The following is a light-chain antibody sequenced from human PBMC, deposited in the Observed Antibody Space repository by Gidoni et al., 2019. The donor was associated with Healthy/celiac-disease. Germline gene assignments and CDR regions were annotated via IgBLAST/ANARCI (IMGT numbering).Light chain of an antibody. Sequence: DIQMTQSPSTLSASVGDRVTITCRASQSISSWLAWYQQKPGNAPNLLIYKASSLESGVPSRSSGSGSGTEFTLTISSLQPDDFATYYCQQYNSYPYTFGQXTKLEIK. CDR3: QQYNSYPYT. CDR1: QSISSW. V-gene: IGKV1-5*03. J-gene: IGKJ2*01. CDR2: KAS.